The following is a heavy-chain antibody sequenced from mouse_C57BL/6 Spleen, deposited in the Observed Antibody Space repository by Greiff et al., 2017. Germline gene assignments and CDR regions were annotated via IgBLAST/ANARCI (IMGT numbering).Heavy chain of an antibody. CDR1: GYTFTSYW. Sequence: VQLQQSGAELVKPGASVKLSCKASGYTFTSYWMQWVKQRPGQGLEWIGEIDPSDSYTNYNQKFKGKATLTVDTSSSTAYMQLSSLASEDSAVYDCARSGTDWYFDVWGTGTTVTVSS. J-gene: IGHJ1*03. D-gene: IGHD4-1*01. CDR3: ARSGTDWYFDV. V-gene: IGHV1-50*01. CDR2: IDPSDSYT.